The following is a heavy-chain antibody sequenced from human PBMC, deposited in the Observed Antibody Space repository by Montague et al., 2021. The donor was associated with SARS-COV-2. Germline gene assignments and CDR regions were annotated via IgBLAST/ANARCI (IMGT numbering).Heavy chain of an antibody. V-gene: IGHV4-59*12. J-gene: IGHJ2*01. Sequence: SETLSLTCTVSGGSISTYYWSWIRQPPGKGLEWIGYIYYSGSTNYSPSLKSRVTISVDTSKNQFSLKLSSVTAADTAVYYCARDGYNAHQNYWYFDHWGRGTLVTVSS. CDR2: IYYSGST. CDR1: GGSISTYY. CDR3: ARDGYNAHQNYWYFDH. D-gene: IGHD5-24*01.